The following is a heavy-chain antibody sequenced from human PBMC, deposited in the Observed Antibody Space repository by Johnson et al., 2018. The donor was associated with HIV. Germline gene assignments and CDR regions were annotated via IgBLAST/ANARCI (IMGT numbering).Heavy chain of an antibody. D-gene: IGHD6-13*01. V-gene: IGHV3-30*04. CDR1: GFTFSSFA. CDR3: ARGNRPPYSSSSRIDI. CDR2: ISDDVSST. Sequence: VQVVESGGGVVRPGRSLRLSCAASGFTFSSFAMHWVRQAPGKGLEWVALISDDVSSTFYVDSVKGRFTISRDNANNTLYLQMSGLRAEDTAVYYCARGNRPPYSSSSRIDIWGRDNGHRLF. J-gene: IGHJ3*02.